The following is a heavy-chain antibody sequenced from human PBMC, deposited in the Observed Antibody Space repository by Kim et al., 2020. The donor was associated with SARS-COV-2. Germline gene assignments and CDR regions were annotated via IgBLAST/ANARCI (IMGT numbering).Heavy chain of an antibody. CDR2: ISRNSDYI. D-gene: IGHD3-10*01. V-gene: IGHV3-21*01. CDR1: EFTFSRYS. J-gene: IGHJ4*02. Sequence: GGSLRLSCAASEFTFSRYSMNWVRQAPGKGLEWVSTISRNSDYIYYADSVEGRFTISRDNAKNSLYLQMNSLRADDTAMYYCGRDLSLVRPGGFDYWGQGTLVTVSS. CDR3: GRDLSLVRPGGFDY.